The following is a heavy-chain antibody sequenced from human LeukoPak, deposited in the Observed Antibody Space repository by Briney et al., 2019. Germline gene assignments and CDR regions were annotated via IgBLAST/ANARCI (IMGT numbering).Heavy chain of an antibody. CDR3: ARWELPGGFVY. CDR1: GFTFSTYA. D-gene: IGHD1-7*01. CDR2: ISSSNSYI. Sequence: GGSLRLSCAASGFTFSTYAMSWVRQAPGKGLEWVSSISSSNSYIYYADSLKGRFTISRDNAKNSLYLQMNSLRAEDTAVYYCARWELPGGFVYWGQGTLVTVSS. J-gene: IGHJ4*01. V-gene: IGHV3-21*01.